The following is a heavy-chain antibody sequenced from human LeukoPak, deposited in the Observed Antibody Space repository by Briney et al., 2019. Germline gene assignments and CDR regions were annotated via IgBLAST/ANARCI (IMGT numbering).Heavy chain of an antibody. J-gene: IGHJ4*02. CDR1: GFTFSSYE. CDR3: ARLYSSSSGLRASDY. CDR2: ISSSGSTI. D-gene: IGHD6-6*01. V-gene: IGHV3-48*03. Sequence: PGGSLSLSCAASGFTFSSYEMNWVRQAPGKGLEWVSYISSSGSTIFYADSVKGRFTISRDNAKNSLYLQMNSLRAEDTAVYYCARLYSSSSGLRASDYWGQGTLVTVSS.